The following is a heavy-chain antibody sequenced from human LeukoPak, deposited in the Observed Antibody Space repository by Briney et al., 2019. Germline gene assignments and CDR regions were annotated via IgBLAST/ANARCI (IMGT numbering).Heavy chain of an antibody. CDR3: ASMVRGAASY. V-gene: IGHV3-30*04. CDR2: ISYDGSNK. D-gene: IGHD3-10*01. J-gene: IGHJ4*02. CDR1: GFTFSSYA. Sequence: PGGSLRLSCAASGFTFSSYAMHWVRQAPGKGMEWVAVISYDGSNKYYADYVKGRFTISRDNSKNTLYLQMNSLRAEDTAVYYCASMVRGAASYWGQGTLVTVSS.